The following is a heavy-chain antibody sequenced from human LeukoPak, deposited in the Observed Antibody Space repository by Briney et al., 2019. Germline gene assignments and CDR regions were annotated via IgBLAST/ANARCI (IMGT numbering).Heavy chain of an antibody. J-gene: IGHJ4*02. Sequence: PSQTLSLTCTVSGDSISSGDYYWSWIRQPPGKGLEWTGYIDYSGNTYYNPSLRSRLTISTDTSKNQFSLKLTSVTAADTAVYYCARYYCSSSACPGIDSWGQGTLVTVSS. CDR3: ARYYCSSSACPGIDS. D-gene: IGHD2-2*01. CDR2: IDYSGNT. CDR1: GDSISSGDYY. V-gene: IGHV4-30-4*01.